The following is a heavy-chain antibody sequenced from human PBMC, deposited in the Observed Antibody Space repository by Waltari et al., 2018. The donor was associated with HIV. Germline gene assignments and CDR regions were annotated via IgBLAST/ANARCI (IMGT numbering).Heavy chain of an antibody. CDR2: IYYSGST. CDR1: GGSISSSSSY. J-gene: IGHJ4*02. Sequence: QLQLQESGPGLVKPSETLSLTCTVSGGSISSSSSYWGWIRQPPGKGLEWIGSIYYSGSTYYNPSLKSRVTISVDTSKNQFSLKLSSVTAADTAVYYCARDIDRIAAAGPFDYWGQGTLVTVSS. D-gene: IGHD6-13*01. CDR3: ARDIDRIAAAGPFDY. V-gene: IGHV4-39*07.